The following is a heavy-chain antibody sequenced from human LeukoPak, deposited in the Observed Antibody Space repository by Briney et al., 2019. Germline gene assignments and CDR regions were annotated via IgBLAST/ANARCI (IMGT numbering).Heavy chain of an antibody. D-gene: IGHD2-15*01. Sequence: GGSLRLSCAASGFTVSPNYMSWVRQAPGKGLEWVSVIYRGGSTYYADSVRDRFIISRDNSKNTLYLQMNSLRAEDTAVYYCASASCSGSSCYSGYFDYWGQGT. CDR3: ASASCSGSSCYSGYFDY. V-gene: IGHV3-53*01. CDR1: GFTVSPNY. J-gene: IGHJ4*02. CDR2: IYRGGST.